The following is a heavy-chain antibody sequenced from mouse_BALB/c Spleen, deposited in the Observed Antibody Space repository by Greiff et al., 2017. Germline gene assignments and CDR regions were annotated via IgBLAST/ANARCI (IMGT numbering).Heavy chain of an antibody. CDR2: IDPANGNT. CDR3: ARGYGYAMDY. J-gene: IGHJ4*01. Sequence: EVQLQQSGAELVKPGASVKLSCTASGFNIKDTYMHWVKQRPEQGLEWIGRIDPANGNTKYDPKFQGKATITADTSSNTAYLQLSSLTSEDTAVYYCARGYGYAMDYWGQGTSVTVSA. D-gene: IGHD1-1*01. CDR1: GFNIKDTY. V-gene: IGHV14-3*02.